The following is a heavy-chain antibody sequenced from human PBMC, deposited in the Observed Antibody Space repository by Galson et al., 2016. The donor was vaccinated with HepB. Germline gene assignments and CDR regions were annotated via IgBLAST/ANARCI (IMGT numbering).Heavy chain of an antibody. CDR2: IGAARGDT. D-gene: IGHD2-21*01. CDR3: ASAHIFYCGGDVCHGYDACEV. CDR1: GYTFTNFG. Sequence: SVKVSCKASGYTFTNFGITWLRQAPGQGLEWMGWIGAARGDTHYAQKFQGRLTMTRDTSTSTAYMELDYLRSDDTAVYFCASAHIFYCGGDVCHGYDACEVWGQGTTVIVSS. V-gene: IGHV1-18*04. J-gene: IGHJ3*01.